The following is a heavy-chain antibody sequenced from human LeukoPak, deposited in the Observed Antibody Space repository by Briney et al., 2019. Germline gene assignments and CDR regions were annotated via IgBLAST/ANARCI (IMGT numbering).Heavy chain of an antibody. Sequence: GGSLRLSCAASAFTFSSYGMHWVRQAPGKGLEWVAFNRYDGSNKYYADSVKGRFTISRDNSKNTLYLQMNSLRAEDTALYYCAREAVDSSSWYVVNRGYYYYYYMDVWGKGTTVTVSS. V-gene: IGHV3-30*02. D-gene: IGHD6-13*01. CDR3: AREAVDSSSWYVVNRGYYYYYYMDV. CDR2: NRYDGSNK. J-gene: IGHJ6*03. CDR1: AFTFSSYG.